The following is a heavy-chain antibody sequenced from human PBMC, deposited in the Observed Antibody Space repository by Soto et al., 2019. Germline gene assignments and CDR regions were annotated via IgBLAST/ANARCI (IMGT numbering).Heavy chain of an antibody. CDR2: IYTGGST. D-gene: IGHD5-12*01. CDR3: ARGGATRFGS. J-gene: IGHJ5*01. CDR1: GFTVSRDY. Sequence: GSLRLSCAASGFTVSRDYMSWVRQAPGKGLEWVSVIYTGGSTYYADSVKGRFTISRDNARNSLYLQMNSLRAEDTALYYCARGGATRFGSWGQGTLVTVSS. V-gene: IGHV3-53*01.